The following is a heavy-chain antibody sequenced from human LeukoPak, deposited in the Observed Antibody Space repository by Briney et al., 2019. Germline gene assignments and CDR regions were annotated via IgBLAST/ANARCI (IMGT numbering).Heavy chain of an antibody. V-gene: IGHV1-69*04. D-gene: IGHD2-2*01. Sequence: SVKVSCKASGGTFSSYAISWVRQAPGQGLEWMGRIVPILGIANYAQKFQGRVTITADKSTSTAYMELSSLRSEDTAVYYCARDRDVVVPAARASYYYYGMDVWGQGTTVTASS. CDR1: GGTFSSYA. J-gene: IGHJ6*02. CDR2: IVPILGIA. CDR3: ARDRDVVVPAARASYYYYGMDV.